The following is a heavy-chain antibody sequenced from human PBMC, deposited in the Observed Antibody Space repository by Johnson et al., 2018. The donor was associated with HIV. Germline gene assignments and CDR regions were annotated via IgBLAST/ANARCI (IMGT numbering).Heavy chain of an antibody. CDR1: GFTFSNYG. CDR2: IRYDGSNK. J-gene: IGHJ3*01. D-gene: IGHD6-13*01. Sequence: QVQLVESGGGVVQPGGSLRLSCAASGFTFSNYGMHWVRQAPGKGLEWVPLIRYDGSNKYYADSVKGRLTMSRDNSKNTLYLQMISLRAEEQAVYYCAKDREAWYISRWSPTDAFDFWGQGTMVTVSS. CDR3: AKDREAWYISRWSPTDAFDF. V-gene: IGHV3-30*02.